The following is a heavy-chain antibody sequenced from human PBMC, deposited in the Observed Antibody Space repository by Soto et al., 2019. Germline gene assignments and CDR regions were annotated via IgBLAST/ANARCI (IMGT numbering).Heavy chain of an antibody. J-gene: IGHJ4*02. V-gene: IGHV3-15*01. CDR3: TTGLSNGYYNFDY. CDR2: IKGEADGGTT. CDR1: GFTFSNAW. D-gene: IGHD3-22*01. Sequence: HLVESGGGLVKPGGSLRLSCAASGFTFSNAWMSWVRQAPGKGLEWVGRIKGEADGGTTDYAAPVKGRITISRDHSKDTLYLQMNSLKTDDTAVYYCTTGLSNGYYNFDYWGQGTPVTVSS.